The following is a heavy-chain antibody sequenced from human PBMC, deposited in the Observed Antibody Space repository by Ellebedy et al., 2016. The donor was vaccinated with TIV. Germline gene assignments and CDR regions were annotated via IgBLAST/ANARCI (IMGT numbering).Heavy chain of an antibody. J-gene: IGHJ6*02. CDR2: ISSSSSTI. CDR3: ASGGDGYNSYYYYGMDV. D-gene: IGHD5-24*01. Sequence: PGGSLRLSCAASGFTFSSYSMNWVRQAPGKGLEWVSYISSSSSTIYYADSVKGRFTISRDNAKNSLYLQMNSLRAEDTAVYYCASGGDGYNSYYYYGMDVWGQGTTVTVSS. V-gene: IGHV3-48*04. CDR1: GFTFSSYS.